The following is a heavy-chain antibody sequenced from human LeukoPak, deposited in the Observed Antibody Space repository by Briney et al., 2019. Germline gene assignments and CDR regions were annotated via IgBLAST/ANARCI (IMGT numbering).Heavy chain of an antibody. CDR2: IYSGGST. CDR3: ARHRGLRWLRFPHGSYFDL. Sequence: GGSLRLSCAASGFTVSSNYMSWVRQAPGKGLEWVSVIYSGGSTYYADSVKGRFTISRDNSKNTLYLQMNSLRAEDTAVYYCARHRGLRWLRFPHGSYFDLWGRGTLVTVSS. V-gene: IGHV3-66*04. D-gene: IGHD5-12*01. J-gene: IGHJ2*01. CDR1: GFTVSSNY.